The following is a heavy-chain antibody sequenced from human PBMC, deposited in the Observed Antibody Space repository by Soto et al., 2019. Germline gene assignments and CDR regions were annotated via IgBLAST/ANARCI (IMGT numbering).Heavy chain of an antibody. V-gene: IGHV3-64*01. Sequence: GGSLRLSCAASGFTFSSYAMHWVRQAPGKGLEYVSAISSNGGSTYYANSVKGRFTISRDNSKNTLYLQMGSLRAEDMAVYYCARTIAVAGPYYYYGMDVWGQGTTVTVSS. J-gene: IGHJ6*02. CDR2: ISSNGGST. CDR3: ARTIAVAGPYYYYGMDV. CDR1: GFTFSSYA. D-gene: IGHD6-19*01.